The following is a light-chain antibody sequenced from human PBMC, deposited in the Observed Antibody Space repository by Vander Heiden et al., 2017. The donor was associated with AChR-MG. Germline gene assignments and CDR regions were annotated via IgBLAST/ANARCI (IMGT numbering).Light chain of an antibody. CDR1: SSDVGGYNY. V-gene: IGLV2-14*01. Sequence: SALTHPASVSGSPGQSITSSCTGTSSDVGGYNYVSWYQQHPGKAPKLMIYDVSNRPSGVSNRFSGSKSGNTASLTISGLQAEDEADYYCSSYTSSSTQVVFGGGTKLTVL. CDR2: DVS. CDR3: SSYTSSSTQVV. J-gene: IGLJ2*01.